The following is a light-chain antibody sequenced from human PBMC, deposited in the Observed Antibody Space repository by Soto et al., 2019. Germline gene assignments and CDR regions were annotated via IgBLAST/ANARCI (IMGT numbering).Light chain of an antibody. J-gene: IGKJ1*01. V-gene: IGKV3-20*01. CDR1: QSVSSTY. CDR3: QQYGSSPWT. CDR2: GAS. Sequence: EIVLTQSPGTLSLSPGERATLSCRASQSVSSTYLAWYQQKVGQAPRLLIYGASSRATGIPDRFSGSGSGTDFTLTISRLEPEDFAVYYCQQYGSSPWTFVQGTNVEIK.